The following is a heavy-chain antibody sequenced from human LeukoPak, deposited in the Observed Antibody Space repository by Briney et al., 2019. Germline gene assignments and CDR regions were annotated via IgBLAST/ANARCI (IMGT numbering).Heavy chain of an antibody. CDR1: GFTFSSYE. J-gene: IGHJ2*01. CDR3: ARDRDSNWYFDL. V-gene: IGHV3-21*05. CDR2: ISSSSSYI. Sequence: GGSLRLSCAASGFTFSSYEMNWVRQAPGKGLEWVSYISSSSSYIYYADSVKGRFTISRDNAKNSLYLQMNSLRAEDTAVYYCARDRDSNWYFDLWGRGTLVTVSS. D-gene: IGHD3-22*01.